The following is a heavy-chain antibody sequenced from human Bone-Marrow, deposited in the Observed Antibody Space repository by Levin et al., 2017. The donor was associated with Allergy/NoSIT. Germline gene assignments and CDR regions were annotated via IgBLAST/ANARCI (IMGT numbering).Heavy chain of an antibody. Sequence: SETLSLTCTVSGGSISSYYWSWIRQPPGKGLEWIGYIYYSGSTNYNPSLKSRVTISVDTSKNQFSLKLSSVTAADTAVYYCARGPLELPGSCEPFDPWGQGTLVTVSS. D-gene: IGHD1-26*01. V-gene: IGHV4-59*08. CDR3: ARGPLELPGSCEPFDP. CDR2: IYYSGST. J-gene: IGHJ5*02. CDR1: GGSISSYY.